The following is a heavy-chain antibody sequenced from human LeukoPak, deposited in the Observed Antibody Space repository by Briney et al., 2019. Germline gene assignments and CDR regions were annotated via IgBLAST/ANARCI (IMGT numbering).Heavy chain of an antibody. D-gene: IGHD1-14*01. V-gene: IGHV3-21*01. CDR3: ARGNPGRFDY. CDR1: GFTFSSYS. J-gene: IGHJ4*02. CDR2: ISSSSSYI. Sequence: PGGSLRLSCAASGFTFSSYSMNWVRQAPGKGLEWVSSISSSSSYIYYADSVKGRFTISRDNAKNSLYQQMNSLRAEDTAVYYCARGNPGRFDYWGQGTLVTVSS.